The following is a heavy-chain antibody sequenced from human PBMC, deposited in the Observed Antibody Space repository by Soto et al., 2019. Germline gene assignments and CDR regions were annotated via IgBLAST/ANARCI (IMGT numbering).Heavy chain of an antibody. CDR2: IRDRTNGYAT. Sequence: EVQLVESGGGLVQPGGSLRLSCAASGFSISGSGIHWVRQASGKGLEWVARIRDRTNGYATGYAASVQGRFSISRDDSKNTAFLQMNSLNTEDTAVYYCTRGDAPGDRAFDIWGQGTMVTVSS. CDR3: TRGDAPGDRAFDI. CDR1: GFSISGSG. V-gene: IGHV3-73*01. J-gene: IGHJ3*02.